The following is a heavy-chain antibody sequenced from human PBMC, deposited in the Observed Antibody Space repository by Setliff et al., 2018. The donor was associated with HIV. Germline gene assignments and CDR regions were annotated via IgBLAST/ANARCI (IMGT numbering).Heavy chain of an antibody. CDR3: ARVIMAVAGTPYHFWFDP. Sequence: SETLSLTCTVSGDSISSGTYYWSWIRQPAGKGLEWIGRIYSSGSTNYNPSLESRVTISVDTSKNQFSLKLSSVTAADTAVYYCARVIMAVAGTPYHFWFDPWGQGTLVTVSS. CDR2: IYSSGST. D-gene: IGHD6-19*01. V-gene: IGHV4-61*02. CDR1: GDSISSGTYY. J-gene: IGHJ5*02.